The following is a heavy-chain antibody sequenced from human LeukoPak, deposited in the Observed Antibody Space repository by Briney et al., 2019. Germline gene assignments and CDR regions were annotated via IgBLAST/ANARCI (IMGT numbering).Heavy chain of an antibody. Sequence: GGSLRLSCAASGFTFSNIAMHWVRQAPGKGLEYVSGISSTGGSTYYANSVKGRFTISRDNSRDTLYLQMNSLRAEDTAVYYCAKGYYDYVWGSYYFDYWGQGTLVTVSS. D-gene: IGHD3-16*01. CDR1: GFTFSNIA. V-gene: IGHV3-64*01. J-gene: IGHJ4*02. CDR3: AKGYYDYVWGSYYFDY. CDR2: ISSTGGST.